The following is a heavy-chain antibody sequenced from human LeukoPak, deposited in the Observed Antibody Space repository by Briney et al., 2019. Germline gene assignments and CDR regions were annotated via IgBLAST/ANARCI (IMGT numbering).Heavy chain of an antibody. J-gene: IGHJ5*02. CDR3: ARHVRENSSSWYKVDWFDP. CDR2: IYYSGST. Sequence: SGTLSLTCTVSGGSISSYYWSWIRQPPGKGLEWIGYIYYSGSTNYNPSLKSRVTISVDTSKNQFSLKLSSVTAADTAVYYCARHVRENSSSWYKVDWFDPWGQGTLVTVSS. V-gene: IGHV4-59*08. CDR1: GGSISSYY. D-gene: IGHD6-13*01.